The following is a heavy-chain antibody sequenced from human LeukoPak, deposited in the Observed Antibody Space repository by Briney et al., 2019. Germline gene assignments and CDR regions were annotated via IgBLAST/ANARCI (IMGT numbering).Heavy chain of an antibody. Sequence: ASVKVPCKASGYSFTSYYIHWVRQAPGQGPEWMGIINPSGGSTSNAQKFQGRVTMTRDTSTSTVYMELSSLTSEATDVYFYERSNGMIEAFDIWGQGTMVTVSS. J-gene: IGHJ3*02. D-gene: IGHD3-22*01. CDR3: ERSNGMIEAFDI. CDR1: GYSFTSYY. CDR2: INPSGGST. V-gene: IGHV1-46*01.